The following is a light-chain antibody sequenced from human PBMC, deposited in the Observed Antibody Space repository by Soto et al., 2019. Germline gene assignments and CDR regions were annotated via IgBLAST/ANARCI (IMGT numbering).Light chain of an antibody. CDR2: EGS. CDR3: CSYAGSTTFDYV. V-gene: IGLV2-23*03. J-gene: IGLJ1*01. Sequence: ALTQPASVSGSPGQSITISCTGTSSDVGSYNLVSWYQQHPGKAPKLMIYEGSKRPSGVSNRFSGSKSGNTASLTISGLQAEDEADYSCCSYAGSTTFDYVLGNGTKVT. CDR1: SSDVGSYNL.